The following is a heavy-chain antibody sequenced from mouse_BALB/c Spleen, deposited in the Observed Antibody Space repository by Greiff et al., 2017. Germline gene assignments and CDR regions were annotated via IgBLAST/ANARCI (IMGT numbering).Heavy chain of an antibody. D-gene: IGHD1-1*01. J-gene: IGHJ4*01. V-gene: IGHV2-6-5*01. CDR2: IWGGGST. CDR3: AKHRPDYYGSSYVMDY. Sequence: VKPLESGTGLGAPSQILSNTLTVFGFPLTDYGVSLSRPPPGKGPEWLGVIWGGGSTYYNSALKSRLSISKNNSKSQVFLKMNCLQTDDTALYDCAKHRPDYYGSSYVMDYWGQGTSVTVSS. CDR1: GFPLTDYG.